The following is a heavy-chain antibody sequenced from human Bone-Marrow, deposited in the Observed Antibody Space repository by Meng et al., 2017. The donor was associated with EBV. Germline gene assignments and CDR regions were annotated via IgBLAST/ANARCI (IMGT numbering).Heavy chain of an antibody. V-gene: IGHV1-2*06. D-gene: IGHD3-3*01. J-gene: IGHJ4*02. CDR1: GYTFSGYY. CDR3: ARDLTNDYFDY. CDR2: INPNSGGT. Sequence: GQLVQSGAEVKKPGASGSVSPTASGYTFSGYYMHWVRQAPGQGLEWMGRINPNSGGTNYAQKFQGRVTMSRDTSISTAYMELSRLRSDDTALYYCARDLTNDYFDYWGQGTLVTVSS.